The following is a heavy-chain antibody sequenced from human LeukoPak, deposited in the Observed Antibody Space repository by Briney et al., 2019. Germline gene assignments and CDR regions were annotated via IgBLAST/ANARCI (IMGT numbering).Heavy chain of an antibody. CDR3: ARGYSGSYGRFDY. CDR1: GFIVSSNY. J-gene: IGHJ4*02. Sequence: GGSLRLSCAASGFIVSSNYMSWVRQAPGQGLEWVAVLYTAGNTYYADSVKGRFTISRDNSKNTLFLQTNSLRVEDTAVYYCARGYSGSYGRFDYWGQGTLVTVSS. D-gene: IGHD1-26*01. V-gene: IGHV3-53*01. CDR2: LYTAGNT.